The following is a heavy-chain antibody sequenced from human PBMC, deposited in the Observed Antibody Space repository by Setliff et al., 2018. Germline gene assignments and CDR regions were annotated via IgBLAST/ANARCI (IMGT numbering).Heavy chain of an antibody. Sequence: PSETLSLTCTVSGGSISSDSDYWSWIRQSAGKGLEWIGRIYASGSTEYNPSLGSRVTISVDTSKNQFSLRLGSVTAADTAVYYCARAGPYYDFWSGYYRTMDVWGKGTTVTVSS. V-gene: IGHV4-61*02. CDR3: ARAGPYYDFWSGYYRTMDV. J-gene: IGHJ6*03. CDR1: GGSISSDSDY. D-gene: IGHD3-3*01. CDR2: IYASGST.